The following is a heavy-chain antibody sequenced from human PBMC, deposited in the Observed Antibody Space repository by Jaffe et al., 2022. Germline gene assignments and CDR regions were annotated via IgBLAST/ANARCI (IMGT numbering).Heavy chain of an antibody. D-gene: IGHD3-10*01. CDR1: GFTVSSNY. J-gene: IGHJ2*01. V-gene: IGHV3-53*04. CDR3: ARDSPDGSGSYYGVDL. CDR2: IYSGGST. Sequence: EVQLVESGGGLVQPGGSLRLSCAASGFTVSSNYMSWVRQAPGKGLEWVSVIYSGGSTYYADSVKGRFTISRHNSKNTLYLQMNSLRAEDTAVYYCARDSPDGSGSYYGVDLWGRGTLVTVSS.